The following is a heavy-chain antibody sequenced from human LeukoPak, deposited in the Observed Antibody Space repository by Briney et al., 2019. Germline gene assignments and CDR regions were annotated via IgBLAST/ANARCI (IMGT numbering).Heavy chain of an antibody. Sequence: SETLSLTCTVSGGSISSSSYYWGWIRQPPGKGLEWIGYIYYSGSTNYNPSLKSRVTISVDTSKNQFSLKLSSVTAADTAVYYCARGVVIAPQTFDYWGQGTLVTVSS. CDR3: ARGVVIAPQTFDY. CDR1: GGSISSSSYY. D-gene: IGHD2-21*01. J-gene: IGHJ4*02. CDR2: IYYSGST. V-gene: IGHV4-61*05.